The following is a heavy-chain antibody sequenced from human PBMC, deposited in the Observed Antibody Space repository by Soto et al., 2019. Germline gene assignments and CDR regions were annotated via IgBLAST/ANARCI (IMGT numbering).Heavy chain of an antibody. CDR1: GYTFTDYD. D-gene: IGHD3-3*01. CDR3: GRAMVTIFGVVIKD. V-gene: IGHV1-18*01. Sequence: QAQLVQSGAEVKKPGASVKVSCKASGYTFTDYDITWVRQAPGQGLEWMGWINRYSGNTRYAQNLQGRVTMTTDRSTSTAYKELRSMRSDDTAGYYCGRAMVTIFGVVIKDWGEVALVSVAS. CDR2: INRYSGNT. J-gene: IGHJ4*02.